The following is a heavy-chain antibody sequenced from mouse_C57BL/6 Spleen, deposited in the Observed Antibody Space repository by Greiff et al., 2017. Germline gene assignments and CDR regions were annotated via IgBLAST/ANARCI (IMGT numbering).Heavy chain of an antibody. CDR1: GYTFTSYW. V-gene: IGHV1-50*01. CDR2: IDPSDSYT. J-gene: IGHJ3*01. Sequence: QVQLQQPGAELVKPGASVKLSCKASGYTFTSYWMQWVKQRPGQGLEWIGEIDPSDSYTNYNQKFKGKATLTVDTSSSTAYMQLSSLTSEDSAVYYCARVGTAQAAYWGQGTLVTVSA. CDR3: ARVGTAQAAY. D-gene: IGHD3-2*02.